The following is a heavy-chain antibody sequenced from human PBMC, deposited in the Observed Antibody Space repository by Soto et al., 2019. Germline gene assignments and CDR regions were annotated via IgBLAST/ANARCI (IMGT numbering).Heavy chain of an antibody. J-gene: IGHJ3*02. CDR3: ARAIPHYASGDDAFDI. CDR1: GGSISSGGYS. V-gene: IGHV4-30-2*01. CDR2: ISHSGNT. Sequence: SETLSLTCAVSGGSISSGGYSWSWIRQPPGKGLEWIGYISHSGNTYYNPSLKSRVTISVDRSKNQFSLKLSSVTAADTAVYYCARAIPHYASGDDAFDIWGQGTMVTVSS. D-gene: IGHD3-10*01.